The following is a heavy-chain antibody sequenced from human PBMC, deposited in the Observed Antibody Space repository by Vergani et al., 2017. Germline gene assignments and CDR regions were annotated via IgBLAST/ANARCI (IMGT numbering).Heavy chain of an antibody. CDR1: GGSISSYH. CDR2: IDHDATT. D-gene: IGHD2-21*02. CDR3: ARNPYCGGDCYSDAFDI. Sequence: QVQLQESGPGLVKPSETLSLTCTVSGGSISSYHWTWVRQDPGKGLEWIGRIDHDATTHLDPSLQSRLTMSMDTSKNQFSLMLKSVTAADTAVYYCARNPYCGGDCYSDAFDIWGQGTMVTVSS. V-gene: IGHV4-59*06. J-gene: IGHJ3*02.